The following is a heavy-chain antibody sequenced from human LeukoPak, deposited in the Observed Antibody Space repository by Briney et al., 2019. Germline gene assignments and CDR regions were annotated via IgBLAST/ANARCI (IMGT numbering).Heavy chain of an antibody. J-gene: IGHJ4*02. CDR1: GFTFSSYS. CDR2: ISSSSSYI. CDR3: ASITSMVAATDYFDY. D-gene: IGHD2-15*01. Sequence: GGSLRLSCAASGFTFSSYSMNWVRQAPGKGLEWVSSISSSSSYIYYADSVKGRFTISRDNAKNSLYLQMNSLRAEDTAVYYCASITSMVAATDYFDYWGQGTLVTVSS. V-gene: IGHV3-21*01.